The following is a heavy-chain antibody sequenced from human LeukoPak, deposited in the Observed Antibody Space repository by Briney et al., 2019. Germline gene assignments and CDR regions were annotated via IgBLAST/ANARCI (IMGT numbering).Heavy chain of an antibody. CDR1: GFIFRNFW. CDR2: INNDGKLV. Sequence: QPGGSLRLSCSASGFIFRNFWMHWVRQAPGKGPVWVSRINNDGKLVTYADSVKGRFTISRDSAKDTVFLQMTSLRVEDTALYYCVRGLGDVWGKGTLVTVSS. V-gene: IGHV3-74*01. J-gene: IGHJ6*04. D-gene: IGHD4-11*01. CDR3: VRGLGDV.